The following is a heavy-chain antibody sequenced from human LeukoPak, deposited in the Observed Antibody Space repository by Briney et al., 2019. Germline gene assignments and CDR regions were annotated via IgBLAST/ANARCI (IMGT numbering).Heavy chain of an antibody. Sequence: GGSLRLSCAASGFTFSSYEMNWVRQAPGKGLEWVSYISSSGSTIYYADSVKGRFTISRDNAKNSLYLQMNSLRAEDTAVYYCARDLGGGWFDPWGQGTLVTVSS. CDR3: ARDLGGGWFDP. V-gene: IGHV3-48*03. J-gene: IGHJ5*02. D-gene: IGHD6-25*01. CDR2: ISSSGSTI. CDR1: GFTFSSYE.